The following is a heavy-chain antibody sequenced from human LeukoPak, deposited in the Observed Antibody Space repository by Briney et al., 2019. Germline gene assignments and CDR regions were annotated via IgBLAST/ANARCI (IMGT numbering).Heavy chain of an antibody. CDR1: DYSVTSAYY. CDR3: ARVGSSWYWDDY. Sequence: SETLSLTCAVSDYSVTSAYYWGWIRQFPGKELEWIGSIFHGETTYYNPSLESRVTISVDPSKSQFSLRLTSVTAADTAVYYCARVGSSWYWDDYWGQGTLVTVSS. J-gene: IGHJ4*02. V-gene: IGHV4-38-2*01. D-gene: IGHD6-13*01. CDR2: IFHGETT.